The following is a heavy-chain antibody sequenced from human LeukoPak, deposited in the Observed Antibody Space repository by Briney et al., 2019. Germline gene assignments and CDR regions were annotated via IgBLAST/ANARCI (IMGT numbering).Heavy chain of an antibody. Sequence: GGSLRLSCAASGFTFSSYSMNWVRQAPGKGLEWVSSYSSNSCYIYYADSVKGRFTIYRDNAKNSLYLQMNSLRAEDTAVYYCARDLAADYGDYVGAFDIWGQGTMVTVSS. CDR2: YSSNSCYI. CDR3: ARDLAADYGDYVGAFDI. J-gene: IGHJ3*02. D-gene: IGHD4-17*01. CDR1: GFTFSSYS. V-gene: IGHV3-21*01.